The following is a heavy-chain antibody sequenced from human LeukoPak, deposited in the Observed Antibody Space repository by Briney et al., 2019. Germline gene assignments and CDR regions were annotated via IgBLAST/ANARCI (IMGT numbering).Heavy chain of an antibody. Sequence: RAGGSLRLSCAVSGFTFSSSWMHWVRQAPGEGLVWVSHIKTDGSTTAYADSVKGRFTISRDNAKNTLYLQINSLRVEDTAVYYCARDGPTTVVTLEFDYWGQGTLVTVSS. CDR2: IKTDGSTT. CDR3: ARDGPTTVVTLEFDY. J-gene: IGHJ4*02. CDR1: GFTFSSSW. V-gene: IGHV3-74*01. D-gene: IGHD4-23*01.